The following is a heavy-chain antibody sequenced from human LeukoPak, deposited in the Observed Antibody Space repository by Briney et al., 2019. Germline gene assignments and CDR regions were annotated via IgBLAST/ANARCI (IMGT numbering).Heavy chain of an antibody. CDR1: GFTFSDYY. V-gene: IGHV3-11*06. CDR2: ISSSSSYT. J-gene: IGHJ4*02. D-gene: IGHD1-1*01. Sequence: PGGSLRLSWAASGFTFSDYYMSWIRQAPGKGLEWVSYISSSSSYTNYADSVKGRFTISRDNAKNSLYLQMNSLRAEDTAVYYCARDQSGYRNWGQGTLVTVSS. CDR3: ARDQSGYRN.